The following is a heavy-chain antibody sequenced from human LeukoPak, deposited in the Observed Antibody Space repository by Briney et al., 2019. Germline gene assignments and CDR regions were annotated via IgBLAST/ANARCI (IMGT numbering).Heavy chain of an antibody. J-gene: IGHJ4*02. D-gene: IGHD6-19*01. Sequence: GGSLRLSCAASGFTFSSYSMNWVRQAPGKGLEWVSCISSSSSTIYYADSVKGRFTISRDNAKNSLYLQMNSLRAEDTAVYYCARDGRAVAAGYYFDYWGQGTLVTVSS. V-gene: IGHV3-48*01. CDR1: GFTFSSYS. CDR2: ISSSSSTI. CDR3: ARDGRAVAAGYYFDY.